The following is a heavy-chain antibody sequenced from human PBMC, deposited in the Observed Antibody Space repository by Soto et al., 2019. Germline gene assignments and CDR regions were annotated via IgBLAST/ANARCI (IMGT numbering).Heavy chain of an antibody. V-gene: IGHV6-1*01. CDR3: ARSLAGALDT. J-gene: IGHJ3*02. D-gene: IGHD6-19*01. Sequence: PSQTLSLTCAISGDSVSSNSADWNWIRQSPSRGLEWLGRTAYRSSWYNDYAESVKSRISINSDTSKSQFSLELNSVTPEDTAVYYCARSLAGALDTWRQGTMVTLS. CDR1: GDSVSSNSAD. CDR2: TAYRSSWYN.